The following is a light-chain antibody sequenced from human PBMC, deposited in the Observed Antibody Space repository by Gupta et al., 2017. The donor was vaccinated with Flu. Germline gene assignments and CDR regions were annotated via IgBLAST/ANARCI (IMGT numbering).Light chain of an antibody. Sequence: IQMTQSPSSLSAAVGDTVTITCRASQGIRSSLAWYQQKPGKVPKILIYGASTLHSGAPSRFSGRGFGTYFTLTITSLQPEDVATYYCQKKDDAPRTFGQGTKVEMK. V-gene: IGKV1-27*01. J-gene: IGKJ1*01. CDR2: GAS. CDR3: QKKDDAPRT. CDR1: QGIRSS.